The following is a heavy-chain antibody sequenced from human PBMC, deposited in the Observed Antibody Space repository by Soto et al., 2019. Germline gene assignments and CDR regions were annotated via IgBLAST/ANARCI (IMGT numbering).Heavy chain of an antibody. D-gene: IGHD3-9*01. CDR3: ARDPDYDILTGYHYGMDV. J-gene: IGHJ6*02. CDR2: IYYSGST. V-gene: IGHV4-30-4*01. CDR1: GGSISSGDYY. Sequence: QVQLQESGPGLVKPSQTLSLTCTVSGGSISSGDYYWSWIRQPPGKSLEWIGYIYYSGSTYYNPSLKSRVTISVDTSKNQFSLKLSSVTAADTAVYYCARDPDYDILTGYHYGMDVWGQGTTVTVSS.